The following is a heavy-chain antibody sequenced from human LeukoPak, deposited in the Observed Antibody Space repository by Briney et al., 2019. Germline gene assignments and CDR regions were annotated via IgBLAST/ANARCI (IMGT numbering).Heavy chain of an antibody. Sequence: SETLSLTCTVSGGSISSYYWSWIRQPPGKGLEWIGYIYYSGSTNYNPSLKSRVTISVDTSKNQFSLKLSSVTAADTAVYYCARDRIASGYDSWGQGTLVTVSS. CDR1: GGSISSYY. J-gene: IGHJ4*02. D-gene: IGHD5-12*01. V-gene: IGHV4-59*12. CDR2: IYYSGST. CDR3: ARDRIASGYDS.